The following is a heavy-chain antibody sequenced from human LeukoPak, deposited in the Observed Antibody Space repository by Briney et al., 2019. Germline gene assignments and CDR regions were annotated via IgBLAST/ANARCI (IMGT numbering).Heavy chain of an antibody. CDR3: ARQGVGGSSWYYYYGMDV. J-gene: IGHJ6*04. CDR1: GYSLTSYW. CDR2: IDPSDSYT. V-gene: IGHV5-10-1*01. D-gene: IGHD6-13*01. Sequence: GESLKISCKGSGYSLTSYWISWVRQMHGKGLEWMGRIDPSDSYTNYSPSFQGHVTISADKSISTAYLQWSSLKASDTAMYYCARQGVGGSSWYYYYGMDVWGKGTTVTVSS.